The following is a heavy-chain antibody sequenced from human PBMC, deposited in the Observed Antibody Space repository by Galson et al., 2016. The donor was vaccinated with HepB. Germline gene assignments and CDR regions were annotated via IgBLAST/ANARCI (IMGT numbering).Heavy chain of an antibody. Sequence: SLRLSCAASRFPFSSRSMTWVRQAPGKGLECVANINDHGGTKSYVDSVKGRFTISRDNAKSSLYLQMNSLRDDDTAVYYCVRDGGWYAWFDPWGQGTLVTVSS. J-gene: IGHJ5*02. CDR2: INDHGGTK. CDR1: RFPFSSRS. V-gene: IGHV3-7*03. CDR3: VRDGGWYAWFDP. D-gene: IGHD6-19*01.